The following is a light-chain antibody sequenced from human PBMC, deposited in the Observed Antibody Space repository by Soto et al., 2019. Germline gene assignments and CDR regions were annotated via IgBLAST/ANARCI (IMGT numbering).Light chain of an antibody. CDR1: QSVTSSY. CDR2: GAS. CDR3: QQYNNRPPWT. Sequence: EIVLTQSPGTLSLYPGERATLSCRAIQSVTSSYLAWYQQKPGQAPRLLIYGASTRATGIPARFSGSGSGTEFTLTISSLQSEDFAVYYCQQYNNRPPWTFGQGTKVDIK. V-gene: IGKV3-15*01. J-gene: IGKJ1*01.